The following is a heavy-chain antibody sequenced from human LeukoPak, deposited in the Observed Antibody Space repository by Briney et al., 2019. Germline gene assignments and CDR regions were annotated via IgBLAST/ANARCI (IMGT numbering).Heavy chain of an antibody. CDR1: GGSISSYY. V-gene: IGHV4-59*12. CDR3: AREGGSLWFGELSQCYFDY. CDR2: IYYSGST. Sequence: SETLSLTCTVSGGSISSYYWSWIRQPPGKGLEWIGYIYYSGSTNYNPSLKSRVTISVDTSKNQFSLKLSSVTAADTAVYYCAREGGSLWFGELSQCYFDYWGQGTLVTVSS. D-gene: IGHD3-10*01. J-gene: IGHJ4*02.